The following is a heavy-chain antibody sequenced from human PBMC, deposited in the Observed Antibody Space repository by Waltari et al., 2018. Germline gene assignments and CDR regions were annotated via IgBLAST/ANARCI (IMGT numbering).Heavy chain of an antibody. CDR3: ARDYCSSTSCYAEDYYMDV. J-gene: IGHJ6*03. CDR2: IDWDDDK. CDR1: GFSLSTRGTR. V-gene: IGHV2-70*04. Sequence: QVTLKESGPALVKPTQTLTLTCTFSGFSLSTRGTRVSWIRHPPGQALEWLARIDWDDDKFYSTSLKTRLTISKDTSKNQVVLTMTNMDPVDTATYYCARDYCSSTSCYAEDYYMDVWGKGTTVTVSS. D-gene: IGHD2-2*01.